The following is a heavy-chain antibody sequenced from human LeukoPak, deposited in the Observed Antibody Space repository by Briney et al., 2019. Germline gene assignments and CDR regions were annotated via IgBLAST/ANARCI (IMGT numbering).Heavy chain of an antibody. V-gene: IGHV3-74*01. J-gene: IGHJ4*02. D-gene: IGHD2-2*01. Sequence: GESLRLSCAVSGFTVTSYVMHWVRHTPGEGPVWVSRMNHDGTDISYADSVKGRSTISRDNAKNTLYLQMSSLRVDDTAIYYCVRDTNFKIDYWGQGTLVTVSS. CDR1: GFTVTSYV. CDR2: MNHDGTDI. CDR3: VRDTNFKIDY.